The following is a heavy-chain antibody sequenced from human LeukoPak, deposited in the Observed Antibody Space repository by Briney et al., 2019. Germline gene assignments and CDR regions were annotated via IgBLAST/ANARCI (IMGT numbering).Heavy chain of an antibody. Sequence: PGGSLRLSCAATGLTFSNHWMNWVRQAPGKGLEWVANIKPDGSGEYYVDPVKGRFIISRDNAKNSVYLQMNSLRAEDTAVYYMLTSMGYWGQGTLVTISS. CDR3: LTSMGY. D-gene: IGHD3-9*01. V-gene: IGHV3-7*01. CDR2: IKPDGSGE. J-gene: IGHJ4*02. CDR1: GLTFSNHW.